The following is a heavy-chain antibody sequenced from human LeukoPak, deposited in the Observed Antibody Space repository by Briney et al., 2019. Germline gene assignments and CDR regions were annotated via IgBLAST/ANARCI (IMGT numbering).Heavy chain of an antibody. V-gene: IGHV4-59*08. CDR2: IYYSGST. J-gene: IGHJ6*03. CDR1: GGSISSYY. CDR3: ARQSYGSGGPYYMDV. Sequence: SETLSLTCTVSGGSISSYYWSWIRQPPGKGLEWIGYIYYSGSTKYNPSLKSRVTISVDTSKNQFSLKLSSVTAADTAVYYCARQSYGSGGPYYMDVWGKGTTVTVSS. D-gene: IGHD3-10*01.